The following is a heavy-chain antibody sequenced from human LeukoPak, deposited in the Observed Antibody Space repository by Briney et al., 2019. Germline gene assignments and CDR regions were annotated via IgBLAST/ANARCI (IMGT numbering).Heavy chain of an antibody. CDR3: ARERLPRTFDY. Sequence: SETLSLTCSVSGASMNKYYWTWLRQSPGKGLEWIGYIYYTGNTNFNPSLKSRVTISLDTSKDQFSLRLSSVTAADTAVYYCARERLPRTFDYWGQGTLVTVSS. D-gene: IGHD5-12*01. J-gene: IGHJ4*02. CDR1: GASMNKYY. V-gene: IGHV4-59*01. CDR2: IYYTGNT.